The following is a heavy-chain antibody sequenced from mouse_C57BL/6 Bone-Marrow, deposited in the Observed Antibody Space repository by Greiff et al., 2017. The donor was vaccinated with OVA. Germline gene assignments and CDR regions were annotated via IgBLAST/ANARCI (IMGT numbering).Heavy chain of an antibody. Sequence: EVKLQESGGGLVQPGGSMKLSCVASGFTFSNYWMNWVRQSPEKGLEWVAQIRLKSDNYATHYAESVKGRFTISRDDSKSSVYLQMNNLRAEDTGIYYCTRYYYGSSWYFDVWGTGTTVTVSS. CDR1: GFTFSNYW. CDR2: IRLKSDNYAT. CDR3: TRYYYGSSWYFDV. J-gene: IGHJ1*03. V-gene: IGHV6-3*01. D-gene: IGHD1-1*01.